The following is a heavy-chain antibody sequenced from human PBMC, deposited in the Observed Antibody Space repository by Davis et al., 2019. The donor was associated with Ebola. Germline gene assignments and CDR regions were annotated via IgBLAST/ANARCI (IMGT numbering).Heavy chain of an antibody. CDR3: AGDTGDGDYYFDS. D-gene: IGHD4-17*01. CDR1: GYTFTSYG. Sequence: SVKVSRMASGYTFTSYGISWVRQAPGQGLEWMGWINHNSGGTNYAQKFQGWVTMTRDTSISTAYMELSRLRSDDTAVYYCAGDTGDGDYYFDSWGQGTLVTVSS. CDR2: INHNSGGT. V-gene: IGHV1-2*04. J-gene: IGHJ4*02.